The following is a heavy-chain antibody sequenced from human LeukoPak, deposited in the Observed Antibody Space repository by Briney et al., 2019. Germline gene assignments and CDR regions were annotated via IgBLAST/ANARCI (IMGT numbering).Heavy chain of an antibody. CDR2: FFQSDKS. CDR1: GQSTTRGYY. Sequence: KPSETLSLTCAISGQSTTRGYYWAWFRQSPGQGLEWIATFFQSDKSFYNAPLESRVTLSLDTSKSQFSLNLTSETAADTAVYYCARVLPVPYLLDSWGRGTQVTVSS. J-gene: IGHJ5*01. CDR3: ARVLPVPYLLDS. V-gene: IGHV4-38-2*01. D-gene: IGHD3-10*02.